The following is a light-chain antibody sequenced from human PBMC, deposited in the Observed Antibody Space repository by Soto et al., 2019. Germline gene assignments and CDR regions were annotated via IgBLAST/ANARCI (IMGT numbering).Light chain of an antibody. Sequence: AIRMTQAPSSISVSSGKKATITCRASQGISSYLAWYQQKPGKAPKLLIYAASTLQSGVPSRFSGSGSGTDFTLTISCLQSEDFATYYCQQYYSYLTFGQGTRLEIK. V-gene: IGKV1-8*01. CDR2: AAS. CDR1: QGISSY. J-gene: IGKJ5*01. CDR3: QQYYSYLT.